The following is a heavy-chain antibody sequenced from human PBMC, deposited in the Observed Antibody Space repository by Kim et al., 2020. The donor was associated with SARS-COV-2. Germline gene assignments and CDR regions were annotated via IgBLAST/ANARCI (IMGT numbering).Heavy chain of an antibody. Sequence: GGSLRLSCAASGFAFADAYMSWVRQAPGKGLEWVGRIYSNKFGGTQHYAAPAKGRFNISRDDSKNTLYLEMNSLKTGDTAVYYCLTDPRDYYDGRGSYSFGGVSWGQGTLVTVSS. CDR1: GFAFADAY. CDR3: LTDPRDYYDGRGSYSFGGVS. V-gene: IGHV3-15*01. J-gene: IGHJ5*02. CDR2: IYSNKFGGTQ. D-gene: IGHD3-22*01.